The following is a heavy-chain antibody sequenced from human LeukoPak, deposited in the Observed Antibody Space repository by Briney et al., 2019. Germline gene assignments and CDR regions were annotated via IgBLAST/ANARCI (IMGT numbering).Heavy chain of an antibody. Sequence: GGSLRLSCAASGFSFSNYGMHWVRQAPGKGLEWVAVIWYDGSNKYYADSVKGRFTISRDNSKNTLYVQVSSLRAEDTAAYYCARSNNGGWGYCDYWGQGSLVTVSS. V-gene: IGHV3-33*01. CDR3: ARSNNGGWGYCDY. J-gene: IGHJ4*02. CDR2: IWYDGSNK. D-gene: IGHD3-16*01. CDR1: GFSFSNYG.